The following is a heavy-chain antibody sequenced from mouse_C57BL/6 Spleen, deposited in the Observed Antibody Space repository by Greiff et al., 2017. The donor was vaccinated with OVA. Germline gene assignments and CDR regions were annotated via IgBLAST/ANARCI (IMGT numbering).Heavy chain of an antibody. CDR3: ARGGGPYYFDY. V-gene: IGHV1-66*01. CDR1: GYSFTSYY. J-gene: IGHJ2*01. CDR2: IYPGSGNT. D-gene: IGHD1-1*02. Sequence: VQLQQSGPELVKPGASVKISCKASGYSFTSYYIHWVKQRPGQGLEWIGWIYPGSGNTKYNEKFKGKATLTADTSSSTAYMQLSSLTSEDSAVYYCARGGGPYYFDYWGQGTTLTVSS.